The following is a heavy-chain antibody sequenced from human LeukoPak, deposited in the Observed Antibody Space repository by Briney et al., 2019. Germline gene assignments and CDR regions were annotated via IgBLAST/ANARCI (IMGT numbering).Heavy chain of an antibody. D-gene: IGHD2-2*01. J-gene: IGHJ5*02. CDR2: IFYSGST. CDR3: ARNSYSSSSWYDP. Sequence: SETLSLTCTVSGGSISSYYWSWIGQPPGKGLEWIGYIFYSGSTNYNPSLKSRVTISVDTPKNQFSLKLRSVTVADTAVYYCARNSYSSSSWYDPWGQGTLVTVSS. V-gene: IGHV4-59*01. CDR1: GGSISSYY.